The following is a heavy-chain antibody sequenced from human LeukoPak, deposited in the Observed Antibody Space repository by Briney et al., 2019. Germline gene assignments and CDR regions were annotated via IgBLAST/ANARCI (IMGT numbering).Heavy chain of an antibody. CDR1: GFTFDDYA. D-gene: IGHD2-2*01. J-gene: IGHJ6*02. CDR3: AKDSCSSTSCYYYYGMDV. Sequence: PGRSLRLSCAASGFTFDDYAMHWVRQAPGKGLEWVSGISRNSGSKGYADSVKGRFTISRDIAKNSLYLQMNSLRAEDTALYYCAKDSCSSTSCYYYYGMDVWGQGTTVTVSS. CDR2: ISRNSGSK. V-gene: IGHV3-9*01.